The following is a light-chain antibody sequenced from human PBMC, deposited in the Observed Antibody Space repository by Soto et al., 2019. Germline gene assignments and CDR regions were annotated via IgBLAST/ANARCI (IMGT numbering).Light chain of an antibody. CDR2: DAS. CDR1: LPISNY. Sequence: DIQMTQSPSSLSASVGDRVTITCRASLPISNYLAWYQQKPGKAPKVLIYDASSLEPGVPSRFSGSGSGTEFTLTISSLQPDDFATYYCQQYNSYWTFGQGTKVDIK. J-gene: IGKJ1*01. CDR3: QQYNSYWT. V-gene: IGKV1-5*01.